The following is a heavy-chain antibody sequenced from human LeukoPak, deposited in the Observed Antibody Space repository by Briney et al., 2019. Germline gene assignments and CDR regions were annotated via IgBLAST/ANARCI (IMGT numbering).Heavy chain of an antibody. CDR2: ISSSSSYI. D-gene: IGHD2-2*01. CDR3: ARASSTNPYMDV. CDR1: GFTFSSYS. V-gene: IGHV3-21*01. Sequence: GGSLRLSCAATGFTFSSYSMNWVRQAPGKGLEWVSSISSSSSYIYYADSVKGRFTISRDNAKNSLYLQMNSLRAEDTAVYYCARASSTNPYMDVWGKGTTVTISS. J-gene: IGHJ6*03.